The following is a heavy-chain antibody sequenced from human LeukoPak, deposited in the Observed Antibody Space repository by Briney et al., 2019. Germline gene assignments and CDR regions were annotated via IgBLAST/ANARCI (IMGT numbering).Heavy chain of an antibody. D-gene: IGHD6-13*01. J-gene: IGHJ4*02. CDR2: IIPIFGSA. Sequence: ASVKVSCKASGGTFSSYAISWVRQAPGQGLEWMGGIIPIFGSANYAQKFQGRVMITADESTSTAYTELSSLRSEDTAVYYCARDSGYSSSWEFDYWGQGTLVTVSS. CDR3: ARDSGYSSSWEFDY. CDR1: GGTFSSYA. V-gene: IGHV1-69*13.